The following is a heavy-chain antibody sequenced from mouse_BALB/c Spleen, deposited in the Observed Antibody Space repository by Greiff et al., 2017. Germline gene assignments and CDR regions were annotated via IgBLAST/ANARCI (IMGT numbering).Heavy chain of an antibody. CDR2: ILPGSGST. CDR1: GYTFSSYW. J-gene: IGHJ2*01. Sequence: VKLQESGAELMKPGASVKISCKATGYTFSSYWIEWVKQRPGHGLEWIGEILPGSGSTNYNEKFKGKATFTADTSSNTAYMQLSSLTSEDSAVYYCARGGYYGNYDYWGQGTTLTVSS. D-gene: IGHD2-1*01. V-gene: IGHV1-9*01. CDR3: ARGGYYGNYDY.